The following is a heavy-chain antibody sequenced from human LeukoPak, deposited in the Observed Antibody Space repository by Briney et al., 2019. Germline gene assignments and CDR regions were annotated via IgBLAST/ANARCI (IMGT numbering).Heavy chain of an antibody. J-gene: IGHJ4*02. Sequence: GASVKVSCKDSGCTFTGYYMHWVRQAPGHGLEWMGWINPNSGGTNYAQKFQGRVTMTRDTSISTAYMELSRLRSDDTAVYYCARDPHSSGKNDYWGQGTLVTVSS. CDR1: GCTFTGYY. V-gene: IGHV1-2*02. CDR2: INPNSGGT. CDR3: ARDPHSSGKNDY. D-gene: IGHD3-22*01.